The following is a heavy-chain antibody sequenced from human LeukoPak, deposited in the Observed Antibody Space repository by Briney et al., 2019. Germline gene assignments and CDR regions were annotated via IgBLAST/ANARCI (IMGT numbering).Heavy chain of an antibody. CDR3: ARVYYGSGSYYMSDY. CDR2: INRSGST. D-gene: IGHD3-10*01. J-gene: IGHJ4*02. V-gene: IGHV4-34*01. CDR1: GGSFSGYY. Sequence: PSETLSLTCAVYGGSFSGYYWSWIRQPPGKGLEWIGEINRSGSTNYNPSLKSRVTISVDTSKNQFSLKLSSVTAADTAVYYCARVYYGSGSYYMSDYWGQGTLVTVSS.